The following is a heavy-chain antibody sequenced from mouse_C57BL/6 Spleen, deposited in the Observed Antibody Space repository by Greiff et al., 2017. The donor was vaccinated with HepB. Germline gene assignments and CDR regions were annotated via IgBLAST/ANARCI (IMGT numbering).Heavy chain of an antibody. CDR3: TTIYENYFDY. V-gene: IGHV1-15*01. Sequence: QVQLQQSGAELVRPGASVTLSCKASGYTFTDYEMHWVKQTPVHGLEWIGAIDPETGGTAYNQKFKGKAILTADKSSSTAYMELRSLTSEDSAVYYCTTIYENYFDYWGQGTTLTVSS. J-gene: IGHJ2*01. CDR2: IDPETGGT. D-gene: IGHD2-3*01. CDR1: GYTFTDYE.